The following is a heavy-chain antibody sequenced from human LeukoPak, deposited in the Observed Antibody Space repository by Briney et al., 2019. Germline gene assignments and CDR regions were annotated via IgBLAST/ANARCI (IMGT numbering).Heavy chain of an antibody. CDR3: ARDYSGSYYGWFDP. CDR2: IIPIFGTT. CDR1: GGTFSGNG. J-gene: IGHJ5*02. D-gene: IGHD1-26*01. V-gene: IGHV1-69*05. Sequence: SVKVSCKASGGTFSGNGITWVRQAPGQGLEWMGGIIPIFGTTKYAQKFQGRVAITTDESTSTAYMELSGLRSDDTAVYYCARDYSGSYYGWFDPWGQGTLVTVSS.